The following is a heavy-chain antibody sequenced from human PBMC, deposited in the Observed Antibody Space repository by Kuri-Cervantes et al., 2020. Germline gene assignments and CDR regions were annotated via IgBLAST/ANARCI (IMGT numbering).Heavy chain of an antibody. D-gene: IGHD1-26*01. CDR2: IYSGGSTI. V-gene: IGHV3-11*01. J-gene: IGHJ3*02. CDR1: GFTVSSYY. Sequence: GGSLRLSCAASGFTVSSYYMSWVRQAPGKGLEWVSVIYSGGSTIYYADSVNGRFTISRDNAKNSLYLQMNSLRAEDTAVYYCARHSGSYSLLDAFDIWGQGTMVTVSS. CDR3: ARHSGSYSLLDAFDI.